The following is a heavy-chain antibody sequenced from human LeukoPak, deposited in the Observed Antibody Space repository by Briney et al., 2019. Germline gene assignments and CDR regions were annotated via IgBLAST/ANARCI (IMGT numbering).Heavy chain of an antibody. CDR3: AREYVGIAVAGWFDP. D-gene: IGHD6-19*01. CDR2: INPNSGGT. V-gene: IGHV1-2*02. CDR1: GYTFTGYY. Sequence: RASVKVSCKASGYTFTGYYMHWVRQAPGQGLEWMGWINPNSGGTNYAQKFQGRVTMTRDTSISTAYMELSRLRSDDTAVYYCAREYVGIAVAGWFDPWGQGTLVTVSS. J-gene: IGHJ5*02.